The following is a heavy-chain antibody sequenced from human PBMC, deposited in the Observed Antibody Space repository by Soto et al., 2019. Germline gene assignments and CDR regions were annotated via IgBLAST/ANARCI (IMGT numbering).Heavy chain of an antibody. Sequence: LSLTCAVYGGSFSGYYWSWIRQPPGKGLEWIGEINHSGSTNYNPSLKSRATISVDTSKNQFSLKLSSVTAADTAVYYCASTGYSSSGGTWFDPWGQGTLVTVSS. CDR2: INHSGST. D-gene: IGHD6-13*01. V-gene: IGHV4-34*01. J-gene: IGHJ5*02. CDR3: ASTGYSSSGGTWFDP. CDR1: GGSFSGYY.